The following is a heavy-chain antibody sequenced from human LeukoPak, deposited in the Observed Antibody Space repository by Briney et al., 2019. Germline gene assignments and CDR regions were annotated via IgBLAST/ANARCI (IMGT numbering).Heavy chain of an antibody. CDR2: ISAYNGNT. Sequence: ASVKVSCKASGYTFTSHGISWVRQAPGQGLEWMGWISAYNGNTNYAQKLQGRVTMTTDTSTSTAYMELRSLRSDDTAVYYCARAGIAAADAHWFDPWGQGTLVTVSS. D-gene: IGHD6-13*01. V-gene: IGHV1-18*01. CDR3: ARAGIAAADAHWFDP. CDR1: GYTFTSHG. J-gene: IGHJ5*02.